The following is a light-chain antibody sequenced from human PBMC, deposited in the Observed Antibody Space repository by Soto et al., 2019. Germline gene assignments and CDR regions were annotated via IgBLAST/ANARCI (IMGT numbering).Light chain of an antibody. CDR3: SSYTNINTSAGV. V-gene: IGLV2-14*01. CDR2: EVT. CDR1: SGDIGSYNR. Sequence: QSALTQPASVSGSPGQSITISCTGTSGDIGSYNRVSWYQQHPGKAPKLIIYEVTDRPSGVSNRFSGSKSGNTASLTISGLQAEDEAEYYCSSYTNINTSAGVFGTGTKVTVL. J-gene: IGLJ1*01.